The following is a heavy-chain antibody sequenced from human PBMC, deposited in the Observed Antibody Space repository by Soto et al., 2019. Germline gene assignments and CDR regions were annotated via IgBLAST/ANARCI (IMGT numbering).Heavy chain of an antibody. J-gene: IGHJ5*02. CDR3: AKDPGAYCGGDCPQEAFDP. Sequence: ESGGGVVQPGRSLRLSCAASGFTFSSYGMHWVRQAPGKGLEWVAVISYDGSNKYYADSVKGRFTISRDNSKNTLYLQMNSLRAEDTAVYYCAKDPGAYCGGDCPQEAFDPWVQGTLVTVSS. V-gene: IGHV3-30*18. CDR1: GFTFSSYG. D-gene: IGHD2-21*02. CDR2: ISYDGSNK.